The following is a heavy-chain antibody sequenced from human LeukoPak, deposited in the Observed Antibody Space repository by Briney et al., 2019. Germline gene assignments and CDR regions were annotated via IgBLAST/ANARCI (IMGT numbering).Heavy chain of an antibody. CDR3: GRETIAATGTSVFFDY. J-gene: IGHJ4*02. V-gene: IGHV4-61*08. D-gene: IGHD6-13*01. CDR2: IYHSGST. Sequence: SETLTLTCTVSGASVSSSGYYWGWIRHHPGRGLEWIGYIYHSGSTNYNPSLKSRVTLSVDTSKNQFSLKLTSMTAADTAVYYCGRETIAATGTSVFFDYRGQGTLVSVSS. CDR1: GASVSSSGYY.